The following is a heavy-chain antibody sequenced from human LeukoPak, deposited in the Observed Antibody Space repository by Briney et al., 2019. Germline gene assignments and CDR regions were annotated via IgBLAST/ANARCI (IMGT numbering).Heavy chain of an antibody. CDR3: ARRSQKRNYYGSGSYYTWFDP. J-gene: IGHJ5*02. D-gene: IGHD3-10*01. Sequence: PSETLSLTCSVSGGFISSDYWSWIRQPPGKGLEWIGYIYYSGSTNYNPSLKSRVAISVDTSKNQFSLKLSSVTAADTAVYYCARRSQKRNYYGSGSYYTWFDPWGQGTLVTVSS. V-gene: IGHV4-59*12. CDR2: IYYSGST. CDR1: GGFISSDY.